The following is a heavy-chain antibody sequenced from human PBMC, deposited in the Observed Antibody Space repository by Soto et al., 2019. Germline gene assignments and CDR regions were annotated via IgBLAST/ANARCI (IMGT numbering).Heavy chain of an antibody. CDR1: GGSISSYY. CDR2: IYYSGNT. V-gene: IGHV4-59*01. J-gene: IGHJ5*02. D-gene: IGHD2-2*01. CDR3: ATAQSAAMVFDP. Sequence: SETLSLTCTVSGGSISSYYWSWIRQPPGKGLEWIAYIYYSGNTNYNPSLKSRVTISLDTSKNQFSLNLNSVTAADPAVYYCATAQSAAMVFDPWGRGTLVTFSS.